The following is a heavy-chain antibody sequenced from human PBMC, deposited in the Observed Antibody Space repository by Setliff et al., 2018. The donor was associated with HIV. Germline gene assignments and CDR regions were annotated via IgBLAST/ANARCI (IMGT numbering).Heavy chain of an antibody. CDR2: IIPIFGTA. CDR3: ARAGLDSSSSGLGY. Sequence: GASVKVSCKASGGTFSSYAISWVRQAPGQGLEWMGGIIPIFGTANYAQKFQGRVTMTRNTSINTAYMELSSLRSEDTAVYYCARAGLDSSSSGLGYWGQGTLVTVSS. V-gene: IGHV1-69*05. J-gene: IGHJ4*02. D-gene: IGHD6-6*01. CDR1: GGTFSSYA.